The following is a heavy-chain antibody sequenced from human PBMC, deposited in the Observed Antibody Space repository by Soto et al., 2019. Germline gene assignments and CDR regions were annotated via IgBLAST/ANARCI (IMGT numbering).Heavy chain of an antibody. CDR3: ARHLYYYDSSGYPAAFDY. D-gene: IGHD3-22*01. J-gene: IGHJ4*02. CDR1: GGSISSSSYY. V-gene: IGHV4-39*01. Sequence: SETLSLTCTVSGGSISSSSYYWGWIRQPPGKGLEWIGSIYYSGSTYYNPSLKSRVTISVDTSKNQFSLKLSSVTAADTAVYYCARHLYYYDSSGYPAAFDYWGQGTLVTVSS. CDR2: IYYSGST.